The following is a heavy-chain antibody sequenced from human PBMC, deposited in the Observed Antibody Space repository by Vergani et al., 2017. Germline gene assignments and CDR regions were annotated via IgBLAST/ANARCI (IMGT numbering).Heavy chain of an antibody. D-gene: IGHD6-19*01. CDR3: ARAPQWLVLLDY. CDR2: INASNGNT. V-gene: IGHV1-3*01. J-gene: IGHJ4*02. Sequence: QVQLVQSGAEVKKPGASVKVSCKASGYTFTSYAMHWVRQAPGQRLEWMGWINASNGNTKYSQKFQGRVTITRDTSASTAYMELSSLRSEDTAVYYCARAPQWLVLLDYWGQGTLVTVSS. CDR1: GYTFTSYA.